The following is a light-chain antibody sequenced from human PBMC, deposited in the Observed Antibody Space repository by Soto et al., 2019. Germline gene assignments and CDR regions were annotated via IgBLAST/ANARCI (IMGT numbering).Light chain of an antibody. J-gene: IGLJ2*01. CDR2: GHN. Sequence: QSVLTQPPSVSGAPGQRVTISCTGTNSNIGAGYDVHWYRHLPGTAPKLLIYGHNKRPSGVSDRFSGSTSGSSAFLTITGLQAEDEADYYCQSYDDKVRVFGGGTKLTVL. V-gene: IGLV1-40*01. CDR3: QSYDDKVRV. CDR1: NSNIGAGYD.